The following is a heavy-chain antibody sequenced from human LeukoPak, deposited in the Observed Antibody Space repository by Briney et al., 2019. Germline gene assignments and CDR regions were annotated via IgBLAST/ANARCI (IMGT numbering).Heavy chain of an antibody. V-gene: IGHV4-34*01. CDR2: INHSGST. CDR1: GGAFSGYY. Sequence: SETLSLTCAVYGGAFSGYYWSWIRQPPGKGLEWIGEINHSGSTNYNPSLKSRVTISVDTSKNQFSLKLSSVTAADTAVYYCARGRRGDYYYYGMEDVWGQGTTVTVSS. CDR3: ARGRRGDYYYYGMEDV. J-gene: IGHJ6*02. D-gene: IGHD5-12*01.